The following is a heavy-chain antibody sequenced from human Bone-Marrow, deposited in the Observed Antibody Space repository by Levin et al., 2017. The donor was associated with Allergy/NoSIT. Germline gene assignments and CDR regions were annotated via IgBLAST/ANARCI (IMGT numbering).Heavy chain of an antibody. Sequence: QAGGSLRLSCVASGFAFSSFGMHWVRQAPGKGLEWITVISNDGNTYNYADSVKGRFTISRDNSKNTVYLQMNSLTLEDTGLYYCTRGSKDLDYWGQGTRVTVSS. CDR2: ISNDGNTY. CDR3: TRGSKDLDY. V-gene: IGHV3-30*03. J-gene: IGHJ4*02. CDR1: GFAFSSFG.